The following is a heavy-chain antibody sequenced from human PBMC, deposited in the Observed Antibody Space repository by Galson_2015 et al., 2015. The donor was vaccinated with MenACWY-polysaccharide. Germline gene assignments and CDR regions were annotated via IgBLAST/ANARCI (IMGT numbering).Heavy chain of an antibody. V-gene: IGHV3-11*01. Sequence: SLRLSCAASGFTFSDYYMSWIRQAPGKGLEWVSHTSGSGSATYFADSVKGRFIISRDNAKNSLYLQMNSLRAEDTAVYYCARDPRGARSSYFDNWGQGIQVTVSS. CDR1: GFTFSDYY. J-gene: IGHJ4*02. D-gene: IGHD3-10*01. CDR3: ARDPRGARSSYFDN. CDR2: TSGSGSAT.